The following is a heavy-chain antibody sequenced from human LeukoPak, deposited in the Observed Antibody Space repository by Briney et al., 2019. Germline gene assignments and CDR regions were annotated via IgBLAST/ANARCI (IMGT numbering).Heavy chain of an antibody. V-gene: IGHV3-9*01. CDR3: AGGSGYYYGMDV. CDR1: GFTCADYA. CDR2: ISWNSGSM. D-gene: IGHD3-10*01. Sequence: GGSLRLSCAASGFTCADYAMHGVRQAPGKGLEGVSGISWNSGSMGYADSVKGRFTISRDNAKNSLYLQMNSLRAGDTAVYYCAGGSGYYYGMDVWGQGTTVTVSS. J-gene: IGHJ6*02.